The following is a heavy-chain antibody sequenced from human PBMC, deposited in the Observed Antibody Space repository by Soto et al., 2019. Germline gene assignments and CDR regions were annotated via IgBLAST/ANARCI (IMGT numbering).Heavy chain of an antibody. J-gene: IGHJ3*01. Sequence: PGGSLRLSCAASGFTFTTYGMHWVRQAPGKGLEWVSVISYDERNKYYSDSVKGRFTISRDNSKNTLFLQMNSLRVEDTAVYYCAKDLRGGLVSALGDGFDFWGQGTMVTVSS. V-gene: IGHV3-30*18. CDR3: AKDLRGGLVSALGDGFDF. D-gene: IGHD5-12*01. CDR1: GFTFTTYG. CDR2: ISYDERNK.